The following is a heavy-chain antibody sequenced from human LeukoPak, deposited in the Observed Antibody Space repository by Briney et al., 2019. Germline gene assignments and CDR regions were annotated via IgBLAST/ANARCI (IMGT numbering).Heavy chain of an antibody. D-gene: IGHD3-10*01. V-gene: IGHV3-30*02. J-gene: IGHJ3*02. CDR1: GFTFSTHG. CDR2: IRYDGINK. CDR3: AKEGDYYGSGSYRDGFDI. Sequence: GGSLRLSCAASGFTFSTHGMHWVRQAPGKGLEWVALIRYDGINKYYADSVKGRFTISRDSFKNTLYLQMNSLRPEDTAVYYCAKEGDYYGSGSYRDGFDIWGQGTRATVSS.